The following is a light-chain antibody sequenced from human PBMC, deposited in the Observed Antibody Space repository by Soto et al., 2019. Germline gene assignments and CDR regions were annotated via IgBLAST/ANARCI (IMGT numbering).Light chain of an antibody. J-gene: IGKJ3*01. V-gene: IGKV1-9*01. CDR2: GAS. CDR1: QGIASF. CDR3: HKLNSFPIT. Sequence: IQLTQSPSSLSASVGDRVTISCRASQGIASFLAWYQQKPGKAPQLLLYGASTVQRGVPSRFSGSGSGKAFTLTISSLQPEDLATYYCHKLNSFPITFGPGTKVDIK.